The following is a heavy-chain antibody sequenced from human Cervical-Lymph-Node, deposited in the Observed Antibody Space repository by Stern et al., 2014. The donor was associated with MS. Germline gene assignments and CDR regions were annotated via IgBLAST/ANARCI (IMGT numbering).Heavy chain of an antibody. CDR1: GGSISSSYY. V-gene: IGHV4-39*01. D-gene: IGHD4-11*01. J-gene: IGHJ4*02. CDR2: IDDTGRT. Sequence: QVQLQESGPGLVKPSETLSRTCTVSGGSISSSYYWGWIRQSSGKGLEWIGSIDDTGRTFYNPSLKSRVTISVSTYNNQFSLKLSSVTAADTAVYYCVRQVTVRSRFDYWGQGTLVTVSS. CDR3: VRQVTVRSRFDY.